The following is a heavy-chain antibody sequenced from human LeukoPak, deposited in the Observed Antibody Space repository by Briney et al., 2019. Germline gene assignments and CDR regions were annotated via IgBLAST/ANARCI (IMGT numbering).Heavy chain of an antibody. CDR3: TSQLWFGESADY. V-gene: IGHV3-48*03. J-gene: IGHJ4*02. Sequence: PGGSLRLSCAASGFTFSSYEMNWVRQAPGKGLEWVSYISSSGSTTYYADSVKGRFTISRDNAKNSLYLQMNSLKTEDTAVYYCTSQLWFGESADYWGQGTLVTVSS. CDR1: GFTFSSYE. CDR2: ISSSGSTT. D-gene: IGHD3-10*01.